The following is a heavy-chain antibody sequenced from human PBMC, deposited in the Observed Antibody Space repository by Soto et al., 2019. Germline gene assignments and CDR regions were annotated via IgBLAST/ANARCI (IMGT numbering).Heavy chain of an antibody. CDR3: AHKGGRGAGMDV. CDR2: VYWADDK. Sequence: QITLKESGPTLVKPTQTLTLTCTFSGFSVSTSGVGVAWIRQPPGKALEWLALVYWADDKRYSPFLQSRVTITKDTSKNQVVLTMTNMDPVDTATYCCAHKGGRGAGMDVWGQGTTVTVSS. J-gene: IGHJ6*02. V-gene: IGHV2-5*02. D-gene: IGHD2-15*01. CDR1: GFSVSTSGVG.